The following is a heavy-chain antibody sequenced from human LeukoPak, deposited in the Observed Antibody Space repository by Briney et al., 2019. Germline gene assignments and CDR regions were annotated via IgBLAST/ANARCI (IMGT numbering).Heavy chain of an antibody. CDR3: ARARGGTSGDFFDY. V-gene: IGHV3-30*05. J-gene: IGHJ4*02. D-gene: IGHD4-23*01. Sequence: GGSLRLSCAASGLTFSSDGMQWVGQAPAKGLDRVAVISYDASDKYYAGSVKARSTISRDNPQNTLYLPMNSVRDEGMAVYSCARARGGTSGDFFDYWGQGTLVSVSS. CDR2: ISYDASDK. CDR1: GLTFSSDG.